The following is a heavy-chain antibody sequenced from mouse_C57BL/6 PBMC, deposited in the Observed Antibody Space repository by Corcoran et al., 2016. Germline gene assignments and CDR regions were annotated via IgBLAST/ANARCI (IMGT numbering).Heavy chain of an antibody. CDR1: GYTFTTYG. CDR2: INTYSGVP. Sequence: QIQLVQSGPELKKPGEPVKISCKASGYTFTTYGMSWVKQAPGKGLKWMGWINTYSGVPTYADDFKGRFAFSLETSASTAYLQINNLKNEDTATYFCARVYFYAMDYWGQGTSVTVSS. CDR3: ARVYFYAMDY. D-gene: IGHD2-1*01. J-gene: IGHJ4*01. V-gene: IGHV9-3*01.